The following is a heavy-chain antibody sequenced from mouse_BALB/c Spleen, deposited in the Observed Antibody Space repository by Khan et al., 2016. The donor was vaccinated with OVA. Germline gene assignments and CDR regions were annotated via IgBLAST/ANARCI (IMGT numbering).Heavy chain of an antibody. J-gene: IGHJ2*01. V-gene: IGHV1S134*01. D-gene: IGHD6-1*01. CDR3: TTADSRYYFDY. CDR2: IYPGNGYT. CDR1: GSTFTSYG. Sequence: EVQLQESGAELGRPGSSVKLSCKPSGSTFTSYGIKWVKQRPGQGLEWIGYIYPGNGYTEYNEKFQGKAILTSDTSSSTAYMQLRSLTSEDSAIYFCTTADSRYYFDYWGQGTTLTVSS.